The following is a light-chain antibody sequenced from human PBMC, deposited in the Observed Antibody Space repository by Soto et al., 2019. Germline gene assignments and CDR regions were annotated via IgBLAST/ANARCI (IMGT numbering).Light chain of an antibody. CDR1: SSNIGAGFD. CDR2: GNN. Sequence: QSVLTQPPSVSGAPGQRVTISFTGSSSNIGAGFDVHWYQQLPGTAPKLLIYGNNNRPSGVPDRISGSKSGTSASLAITGLQAEDEADYYCQSYDNSLSGLVFGGGTKLTVL. J-gene: IGLJ2*01. V-gene: IGLV1-40*01. CDR3: QSYDNSLSGLV.